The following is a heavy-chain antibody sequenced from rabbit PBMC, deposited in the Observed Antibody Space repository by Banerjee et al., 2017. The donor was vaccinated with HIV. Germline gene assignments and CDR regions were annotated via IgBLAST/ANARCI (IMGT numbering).Heavy chain of an antibody. V-gene: IGHV1S45*01. J-gene: IGHJ4*01. CDR1: GFSFSSSYW. D-gene: IGHD7-1*01. CDR2: INTGRGSA. CDR3: ARAGYAGDGAGTPFNL. Sequence: QEQLEESGGDLGKPGASLTLTCTASGFSFSSSYWICWVRQAPGKGLEWIGCINTGRGSAYYASWANGRFTISSDNAQNTVDLQMNSLTAADTATYFCARAGYAGDGAGTPFNLWGQGTLVTVS.